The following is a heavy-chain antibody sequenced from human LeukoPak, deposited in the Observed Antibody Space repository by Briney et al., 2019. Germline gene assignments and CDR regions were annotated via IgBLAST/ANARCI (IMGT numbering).Heavy chain of an antibody. Sequence: SVKVSCKASGYTFTSYGISWVRQAPGQGLEWMGWIIPILGIANYAQKFQGRVTITADKSTSTAYMELSSLRSEDTAVYYCARAHYYDSSGYWYYFDYWGQGTLVTVSS. CDR3: ARAHYYDSSGYWYYFDY. J-gene: IGHJ4*02. V-gene: IGHV1-69*10. CDR1: GYTFTSYG. CDR2: IIPILGIA. D-gene: IGHD3-22*01.